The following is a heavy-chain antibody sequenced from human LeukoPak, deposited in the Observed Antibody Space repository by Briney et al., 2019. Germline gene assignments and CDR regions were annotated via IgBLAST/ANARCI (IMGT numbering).Heavy chain of an antibody. CDR3: ARDWGSSRLNFDY. CDR1: GFTFSSYW. CDR2: ISSSSSYI. D-gene: IGHD6-6*01. J-gene: IGHJ4*02. V-gene: IGHV3-21*01. Sequence: GGSLRLSCAASGFTFSSYWMHWVRQAPGKGLEWVSSISSSSSYIYYADSVKGRFTISRDNAKNSLYLQMNSLRAEDTAVYYCARDWGSSRLNFDYWGQGTLVTVSS.